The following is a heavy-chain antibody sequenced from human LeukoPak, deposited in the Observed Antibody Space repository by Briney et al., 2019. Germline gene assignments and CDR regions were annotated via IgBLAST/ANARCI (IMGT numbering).Heavy chain of an antibody. D-gene: IGHD3-3*01. CDR1: GGSITSANW. CDR3: AREGGFYRPLDY. Sequence: SETLSLTCAVSGGSITSANWWSWVRQPPGKGLEWIGEVHLDGRTNYNPSLESRLTMSVDLSENHISLKLTSVTAADTAVYYCAREGGFYRPLDYSGQGTLVTVSS. V-gene: IGHV4-4*02. J-gene: IGHJ4*02. CDR2: VHLDGRT.